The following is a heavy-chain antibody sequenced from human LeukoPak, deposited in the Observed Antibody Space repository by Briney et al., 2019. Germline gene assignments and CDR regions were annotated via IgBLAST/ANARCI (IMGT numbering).Heavy chain of an antibody. Sequence: PSETLSLTCTVSGGSISSSDFYWGWIRQPPGKGLEWIGYIYYSGSTNYNPSLKSRVTISVDTSKNQFSLKLSSVTAADTAVYYCARAPAPEYYDFWSGYPPYYYYMDVWGKGTTVTVSS. CDR2: IYYSGST. D-gene: IGHD3-3*01. CDR3: ARAPAPEYYDFWSGYPPYYYYMDV. CDR1: GGSISSSDFY. V-gene: IGHV4-61*08. J-gene: IGHJ6*03.